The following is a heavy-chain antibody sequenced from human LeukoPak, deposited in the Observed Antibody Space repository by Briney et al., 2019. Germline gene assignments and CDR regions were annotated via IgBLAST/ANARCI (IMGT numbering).Heavy chain of an antibody. J-gene: IGHJ5*02. CDR3: VREVAFSYNWLDP. CDR2: INPRNGGT. Sequence: GASVKISCKAPGYTFIGYYMHWVRQAPGQGLEWMGWINPRNGGTHYAEKFQDWVTMTSDTSRSTVFMGLNRVKSGDTAVYYCVREVAFSYNWLDPWGQGTLVTVSS. V-gene: IGHV1-2*04. D-gene: IGHD2-2*01. CDR1: GYTFIGYY.